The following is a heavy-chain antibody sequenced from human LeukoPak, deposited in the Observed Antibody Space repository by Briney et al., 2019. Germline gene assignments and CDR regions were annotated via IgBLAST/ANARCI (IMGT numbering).Heavy chain of an antibody. CDR3: ARDGITMYYYGMDV. J-gene: IGHJ6*02. Sequence: PGGSLRLSCAASGFTFSSYGMHWVRQAPGKGLEWVAVIWYDGGNKYYADSVKGRFTISRDNSKNTLYLQMNSLRAEDTAVYYCARDGITMYYYGMDVWGQGTTVTVSS. D-gene: IGHD3-10*01. CDR2: IWYDGGNK. CDR1: GFTFSSYG. V-gene: IGHV3-33*01.